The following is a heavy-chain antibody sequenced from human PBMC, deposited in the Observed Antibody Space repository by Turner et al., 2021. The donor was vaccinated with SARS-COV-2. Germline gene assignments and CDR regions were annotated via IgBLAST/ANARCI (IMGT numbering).Heavy chain of an antibody. CDR1: GGTFSSYT. V-gene: IGHV1-69*04. CDR3: ARDDCSSTSCLPGGY. CDR2: IIPIVGIA. D-gene: IGHD2-2*01. J-gene: IGHJ4*02. Sequence: ASGGTFSSYTISWVRQAPGQGLEWMGRIIPIVGIANYAQKFQGRVTITADKSTSTAYMELSSLRSEDTALYYCARDDCSSTSCLPGGYWGQGTLVTVSS.